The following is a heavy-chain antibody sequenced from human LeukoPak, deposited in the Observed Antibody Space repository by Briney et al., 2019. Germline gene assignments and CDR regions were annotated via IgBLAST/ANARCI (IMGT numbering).Heavy chain of an antibody. J-gene: IGHJ4*02. D-gene: IGHD1-26*01. CDR2: IYGSGSST. CDR1: GFTFSSYH. Sequence: PGGSLRLSCVASGFTFSSYHMSWVRQAPGKGLEWVSGIYGSGSSTYYADSVKGRFTISRDNSKNTLYLQMNSLRAEDTAVYYCAKLGSGSYLTYFDYWGQGILVTVSS. CDR3: AKLGSGSYLTYFDY. V-gene: IGHV3-23*05.